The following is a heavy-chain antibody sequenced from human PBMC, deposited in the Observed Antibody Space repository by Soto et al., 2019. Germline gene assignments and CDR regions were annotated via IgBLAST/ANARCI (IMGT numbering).Heavy chain of an antibody. D-gene: IGHD2-15*01. Sequence: QVQLQESGPGLVKPSETLSLTCTVSGGSISSYYWSWIRQPPGKGLEWIGYIYYSGSTNYNPSLKSRVTMSVDPSKHPFPLKLSSVTAADTAVYYCARGRDIVVVVAARDAFDIWGQGTMVTVSS. CDR1: GGSISSYY. CDR2: IYYSGST. CDR3: ARGRDIVVVVAARDAFDI. V-gene: IGHV4-59*01. J-gene: IGHJ3*02.